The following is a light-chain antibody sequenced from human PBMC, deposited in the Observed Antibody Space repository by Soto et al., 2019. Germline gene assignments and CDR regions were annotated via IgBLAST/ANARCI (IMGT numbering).Light chain of an antibody. V-gene: IGLV1-40*01. CDR3: QSYDNSHVV. Sequence: QSVPTQPPSVSGAPGQRGTISCTGSSSNIGAGYDVHGYQQLPGTAPKLLIYGNSNRPSGVPDRFSGSKSGTSASLAITGLQAEDEADYYCQSYDNSHVVFGGGTKLTVL. CDR2: GNS. J-gene: IGLJ2*01. CDR1: SSNIGAGYD.